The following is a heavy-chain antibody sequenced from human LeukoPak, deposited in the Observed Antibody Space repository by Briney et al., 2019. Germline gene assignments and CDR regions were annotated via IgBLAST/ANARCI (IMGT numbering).Heavy chain of an antibody. J-gene: IGHJ6*03. CDR2: IIPIFGTA. V-gene: IGHV1-69*06. D-gene: IGHD1-7*01. Sequence: ASVKVSCKASGGTFSSYAISWVRQAPGQGLEWMGRIIPIFGTANYAQKFQGRVTITADKSTSTAYMELSSLRSEDTAVYYCARARTGTTNYYYYYMDVWGKGTTVTVSS. CDR1: GGTFSSYA. CDR3: ARARTGTTNYYYYYMDV.